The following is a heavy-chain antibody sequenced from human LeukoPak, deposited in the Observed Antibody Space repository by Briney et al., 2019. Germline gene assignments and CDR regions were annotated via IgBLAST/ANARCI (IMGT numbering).Heavy chain of an antibody. CDR3: ARGLGYGDYGDY. D-gene: IGHD4-17*01. J-gene: IGHJ4*02. V-gene: IGHV1-8*01. CDR1: GYTFTSYD. Sequence: ASVKVSCKASGYTFTSYDINWLRQATGQGLEWMGWMNTSSGNTGYAQKFQGRVTMTRNTSISTAYMELSSLRSEDTAVYYCARGLGYGDYGDYWGQGTLVTVSS. CDR2: MNTSSGNT.